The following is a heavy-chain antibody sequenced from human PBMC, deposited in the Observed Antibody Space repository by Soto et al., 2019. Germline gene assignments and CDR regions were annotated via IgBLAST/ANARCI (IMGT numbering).Heavy chain of an antibody. D-gene: IGHD5-18*01. J-gene: IGHJ6*02. V-gene: IGHV3-30-3*01. CDR1: GFTFSSYA. CDR2: ISYDGSNK. CDR3: ARPWDPMGIQLWLRRYYYYGMDV. Sequence: PGGSLRLSXAASGFTFSSYAMHWVRQAPGKGLEWVAVISYDGSNKYYADSVKGRFTISRDNSKNTLYLQMNSLRAEDTAVYYCARPWDPMGIQLWLRRYYYYGMDVWGQGTTVTVSS.